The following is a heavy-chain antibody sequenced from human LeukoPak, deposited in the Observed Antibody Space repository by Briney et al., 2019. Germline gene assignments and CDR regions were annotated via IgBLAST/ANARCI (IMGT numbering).Heavy chain of an antibody. CDR2: INHSGST. D-gene: IGHD6-13*01. CDR3: ARYSGSWRPFDY. CDR1: GGSFSGYY. Sequence: KPSETLSLTCAVYGGSFSGYYWSWIRQPPGKGLEWIGEINHSGSTNYNPSLKSRVTISVDTSKNQFSLKLSSVTAADTAVYYCARYSGSWRPFDYWGQGTLVTVSS. J-gene: IGHJ4*02. V-gene: IGHV4-34*01.